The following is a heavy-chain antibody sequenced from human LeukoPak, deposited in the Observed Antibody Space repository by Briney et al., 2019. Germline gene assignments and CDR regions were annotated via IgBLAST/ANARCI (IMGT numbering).Heavy chain of an antibody. CDR3: ARGRYSSSKVTSGYYYYGMDV. V-gene: IGHV6-1*01. CDR2: TYYRSKWYN. Sequence: SQTLSLTCAISGDSVSSNSAAWNWIRQSPSRGLEWLGRTYYRSKWYNDYAVSVKSRITINPDTSKNQFSLQLNSVTPEDTAVYYCARGRYSSSKVTSGYYYYGMDVWGQGTTVTVSS. CDR1: GDSVSSNSAA. J-gene: IGHJ6*02. D-gene: IGHD6-13*01.